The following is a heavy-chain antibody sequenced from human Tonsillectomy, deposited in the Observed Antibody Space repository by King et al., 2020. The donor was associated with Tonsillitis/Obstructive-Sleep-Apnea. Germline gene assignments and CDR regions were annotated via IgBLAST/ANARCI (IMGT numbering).Heavy chain of an antibody. CDR3: AKDREYYDILTGVNY. Sequence: VQLVESGGGLVQPGGSLRLSCAASGFSFSSYAMNWVRQAPGKGLEWGSIISGSGGITYYADSVKGRFTISRDNSKNTLYLQMNSLRAEDTAVYYCAKDREYYDILTGVNYWGQGTLVTVSS. CDR1: GFSFSSYA. D-gene: IGHD3-9*01. V-gene: IGHV3-23*04. J-gene: IGHJ4*02. CDR2: ISGSGGIT.